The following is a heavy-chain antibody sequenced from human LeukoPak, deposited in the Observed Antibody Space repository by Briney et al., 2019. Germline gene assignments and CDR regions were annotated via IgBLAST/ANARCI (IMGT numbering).Heavy chain of an antibody. CDR2: FYHSGST. Sequence: PSETLSLTCAVSVYSISSGYFWGWIRQPPGKGLEWIGSFYHSGSTHYNPSLKSRVTISVDTSKNQFSLKLSSVTAADTAVYYCARDIAVAATDHYYYMDVWGKGTTVTVSS. J-gene: IGHJ6*03. V-gene: IGHV4-38-2*02. D-gene: IGHD6-19*01. CDR3: ARDIAVAATDHYYYMDV. CDR1: VYSISSGYF.